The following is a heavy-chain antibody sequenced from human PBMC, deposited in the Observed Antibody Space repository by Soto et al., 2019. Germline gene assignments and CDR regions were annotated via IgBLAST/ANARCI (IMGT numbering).Heavy chain of an antibody. J-gene: IGHJ5*02. CDR3: ARMATFGSLNWFDP. Sequence: VASVKVSCKTSGYSFTNNDVTWVRQATGQGLEWMGWVNPGSGDTGYAQKFQGRVTMTRDISIATAYMELSGLTSDDTAIYYCARMATFGSLNWFDPWGQGTLVTVSS. V-gene: IGHV1-8*01. CDR1: GYSFTNND. D-gene: IGHD3-16*01. CDR2: VNPGSGDT.